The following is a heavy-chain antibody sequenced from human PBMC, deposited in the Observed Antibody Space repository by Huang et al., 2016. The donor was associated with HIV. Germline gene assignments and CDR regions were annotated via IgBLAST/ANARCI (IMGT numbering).Heavy chain of an antibody. V-gene: IGHV4-34*01. CDR1: GGSFSGYY. J-gene: IGHJ3*02. Sequence: QVQLQQWGAGLLKPSETLSLTCAVYGGSFSGYYWSWIRPSPGKGLGWIGEINHSGSTNYIPSLKSRLTISVDTSKNQFSLKLSSVTAADTAVYYCARERMMSWLDDHDAFDIWGQGTMVTVSS. CDR3: ARERMMSWLDDHDAFDI. D-gene: IGHD1-1*01. CDR2: INHSGST.